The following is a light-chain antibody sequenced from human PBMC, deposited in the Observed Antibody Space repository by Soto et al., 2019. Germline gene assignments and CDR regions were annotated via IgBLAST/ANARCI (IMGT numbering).Light chain of an antibody. J-gene: IGKJ1*01. V-gene: IGKV3-20*01. CDR2: GAS. CDR3: QQYGSSPRT. CDR1: QSVSRSY. Sequence: IVLTHSPGTLSFSPWQRSTLSVRSSQSVSRSYLAWYQQKPGQAPRLLIYGASSRATGIPDRFSGSGSGTDFTLTISRLEPEDFAVYYCQQYGSSPRTFGQGTKVDI.